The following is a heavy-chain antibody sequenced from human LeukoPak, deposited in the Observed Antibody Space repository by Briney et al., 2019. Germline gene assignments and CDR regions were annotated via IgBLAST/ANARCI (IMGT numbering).Heavy chain of an antibody. CDR1: GFTFSSYS. CDR2: ISISGKYI. J-gene: IGHJ4*02. CDR3: ARPGGYNYGRFDA. V-gene: IGHV3-21*01. Sequence: GGSLRLSCAASGFTFSSYSMNWVRQAPGKGLEWVSSISISGKYIYYANSVKGRFTISRENAKNSLYLQMNSLRAEDTAVYYCARPGGYNYGRFDAWGQGALVTVSS. D-gene: IGHD5-18*01.